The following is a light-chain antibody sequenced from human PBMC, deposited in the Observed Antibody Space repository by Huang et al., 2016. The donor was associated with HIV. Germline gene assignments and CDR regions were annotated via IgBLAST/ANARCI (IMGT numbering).Light chain of an antibody. CDR2: EAS. CDR3: QQSFSTPYT. J-gene: IGKJ2*01. Sequence: DPQMTQSPSSLSAAVGDRVTITCRESENIDKYLNWYQQRPGKAPKLLMYEASSLERGVPSRFSVSGSGTDFTLTISSLQPEDFATYYCQQSFSTPYTFGQGTKLDIK. V-gene: IGKV1-39*01. CDR1: ENIDKY.